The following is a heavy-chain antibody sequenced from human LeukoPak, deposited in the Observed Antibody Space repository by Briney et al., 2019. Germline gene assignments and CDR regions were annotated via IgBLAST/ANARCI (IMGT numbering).Heavy chain of an antibody. J-gene: IGHJ4*02. V-gene: IGHV3-74*01. D-gene: IGHD2-15*01. CDR3: VVGGSPGY. Sequence: GGSMRLSCAASGLAFSAYKMHWVRQAPRKGLVWVSRISTDGYTTDYADFVQGRFTASRDNTKNTWSLEMNSLRAEDTAVYYCVVGGSPGYWGQGTLVTVSS. CDR1: GLAFSAYK. CDR2: ISTDGYTT.